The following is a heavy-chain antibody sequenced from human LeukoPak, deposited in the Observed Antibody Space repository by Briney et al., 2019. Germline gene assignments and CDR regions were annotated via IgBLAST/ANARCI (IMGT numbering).Heavy chain of an antibody. V-gene: IGHV4-61*02. D-gene: IGHD6-13*01. J-gene: IGHJ4*02. CDR1: GDSISSGDYY. CDR2: ISSSGST. Sequence: SETLSLTCTVSGDSISSGDYYWSWIRQPAGKGLEWIGRISSSGSTNYNPSLKSRVTLSVDTSKTQFYLSLSSVTAADRAVYYCAIFPVGIAAAGTLYWGQGTLVTVSS. CDR3: AIFPVGIAAAGTLY.